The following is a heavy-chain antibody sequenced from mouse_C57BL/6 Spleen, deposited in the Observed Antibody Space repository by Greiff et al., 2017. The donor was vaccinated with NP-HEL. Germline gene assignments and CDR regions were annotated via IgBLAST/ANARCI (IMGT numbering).Heavy chain of an antibody. Sequence: VQLQQPGAELVRPGSSVKLSCKASGYTFTSYWMDWVKQRPGQGLEWIGNIYPSDSETPYNQKFKDKATLTVDKSSSTAYMQLSSLTSEDSAVYYCAREGVNFDYWGQGTTLTVSS. CDR1: GYTFTSYW. CDR3: AREGVNFDY. J-gene: IGHJ2*01. V-gene: IGHV1-61*01. CDR2: IYPSDSET.